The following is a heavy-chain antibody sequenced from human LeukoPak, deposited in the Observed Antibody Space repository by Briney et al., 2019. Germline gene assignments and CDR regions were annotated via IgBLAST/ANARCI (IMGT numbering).Heavy chain of an antibody. D-gene: IGHD5-18*01. J-gene: IGHJ4*02. CDR3: ARVTAMAEWDHYFDY. CDR1: GYSFTSYW. V-gene: IGHV5-51*01. Sequence: GESLKISCKGSGYSFTSYWIGWVRQMPGKGLEWMGIIYPGDSDTRYSPSFQGQVTISADKSISTAYLQWSSLKASDTAMHYCARVTAMAEWDHYFDYWGQGTLVTVSS. CDR2: IYPGDSDT.